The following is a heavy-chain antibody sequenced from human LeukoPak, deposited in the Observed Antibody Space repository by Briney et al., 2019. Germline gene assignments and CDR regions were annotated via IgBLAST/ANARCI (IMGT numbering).Heavy chain of an antibody. D-gene: IGHD3/OR15-3a*01. CDR1: GFTFSIYS. J-gene: IGHJ4*02. CDR3: ARDLRGTGYNFDY. CDR2: IRSSSSAM. Sequence: PGGSLRLSCTASGFTFSIYSMNWVRQAPGKGLEWVSYIRSSSSAMYYADSVKGRFTISRDNTKNSLYLQMNSLRAEDTAVYYCARDLRGTGYNFDYWGQGTLVTVSS. V-gene: IGHV3-48*04.